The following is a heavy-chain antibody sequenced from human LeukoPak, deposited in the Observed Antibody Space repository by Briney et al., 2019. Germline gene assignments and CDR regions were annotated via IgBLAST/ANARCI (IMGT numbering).Heavy chain of an antibody. CDR3: AREADIVVVPAAIDWYFDL. CDR1: GGSISSYY. CDR2: IYTSGST. D-gene: IGHD2-2*02. V-gene: IGHV4-4*07. Sequence: PSETLSLTCTVSGGSISSYYWSWIRQPAGKGLEWIGRIYTSGSTNYNPSLKSRVSMSVDTSKNQFSLKLSSVTAADTAVYYCAREADIVVVPAAIDWYFDLWGRGTLVTVSS. J-gene: IGHJ2*01.